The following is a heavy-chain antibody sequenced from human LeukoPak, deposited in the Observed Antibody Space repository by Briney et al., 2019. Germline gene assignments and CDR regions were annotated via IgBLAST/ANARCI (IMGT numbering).Heavy chain of an antibody. CDR1: GGSFSGYY. J-gene: IGHJ6*03. V-gene: IGHV4-34*01. Sequence: PSETLSLTCAVYGGSFSGYYWSWIRQPPGKGLEWIGEINHSGSTNYNPSLKSRVTISVDTSKNQFSLKLSSVTAADTAVYYCARARRGSYLRDYYYMDVWGKGTTVTVSS. CDR2: INHSGST. CDR3: ARARRGSYLRDYYYMDV. D-gene: IGHD1-26*01.